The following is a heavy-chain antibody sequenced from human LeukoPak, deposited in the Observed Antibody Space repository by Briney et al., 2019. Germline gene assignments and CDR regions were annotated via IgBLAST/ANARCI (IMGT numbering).Heavy chain of an antibody. Sequence: GGSLRLSCAASGFTFSSYEMNWVRQAPGKGLEWVSYISSSGSTIYYADSVKGRFTISRDNPKNTVYLQMNSLRPEDTAVYYCARDYGSGGSGSLGLDYWGQGTRVTVSS. J-gene: IGHJ4*02. CDR3: ARDYGSGGSGSLGLDY. CDR2: ISSSGSTI. D-gene: IGHD3-10*01. CDR1: GFTFSSYE. V-gene: IGHV3-48*03.